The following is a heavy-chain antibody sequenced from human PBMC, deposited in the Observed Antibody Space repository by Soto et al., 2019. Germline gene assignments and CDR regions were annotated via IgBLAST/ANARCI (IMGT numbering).Heavy chain of an antibody. D-gene: IGHD3-16*01. CDR2: IFSSGTT. CDR1: GDSISSGNKY. Sequence: PSETLSLTCTVSGDSISSGNKYWSWIRQAPGKGLEWIGYIFSSGTTYYNPSHKSRLTMSLDTSQNQFSLRLASVTDADSAVYYCARVPSPFDYYYAMDVWGQGTTVTVS. V-gene: IGHV4-30-4*01. CDR3: ARVPSPFDYYYAMDV. J-gene: IGHJ6*02.